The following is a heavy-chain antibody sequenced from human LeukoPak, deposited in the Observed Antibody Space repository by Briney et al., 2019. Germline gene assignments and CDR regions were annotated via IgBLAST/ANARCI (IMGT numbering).Heavy chain of an antibody. Sequence: SETLSLTCTVSGGSISSGGYYWSWIRQHPGKGLEWIGYIYYSGSTYYNPSLKSRVTISVDTSKNQFSLKLSSVTAADTAVYYCATDKSVYYYYYMDVWGKGTTVTVSS. CDR3: ATDKSVYYYYYMDV. J-gene: IGHJ6*03. CDR1: GGSISSGGYY. V-gene: IGHV4-31*03. CDR2: IYYSGST.